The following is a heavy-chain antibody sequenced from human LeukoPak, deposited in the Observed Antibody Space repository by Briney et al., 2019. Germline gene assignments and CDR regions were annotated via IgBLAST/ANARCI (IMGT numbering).Heavy chain of an antibody. J-gene: IGHJ4*02. D-gene: IGHD3-16*01. CDR1: GYTFTSYA. Sequence: ASVKVSCKASGYTFTSYAMHWVRQAPGQRLEWMGWISAYNGNTNYAQKLQGRVTMTTDTSTSTAYTELRSLRSDDTAVYYCARDLEELADYWGQGTLVAVSS. CDR3: ARDLEELADY. CDR2: ISAYNGNT. V-gene: IGHV1-18*01.